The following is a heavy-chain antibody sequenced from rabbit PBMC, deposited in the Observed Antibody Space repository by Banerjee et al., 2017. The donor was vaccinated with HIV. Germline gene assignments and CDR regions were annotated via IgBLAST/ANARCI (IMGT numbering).Heavy chain of an antibody. CDR3: ARDLAGVIGWNFGL. CDR2: IDAGTSGTT. D-gene: IGHD4-1*01. CDR1: GFSFSSSYY. V-gene: IGHV1S45*01. J-gene: IGHJ4*01. Sequence: QEQLVESGGGLVKPEGSLTLTCTASGFSFSSSYYMCWVRQAPGKGLEWIACIDAGTSGTTYYANWAKGRFTFSKTSSTTVTLQMTSLTAADTATYFCARDLAGVIGWNFGLWGPGTLVTVS.